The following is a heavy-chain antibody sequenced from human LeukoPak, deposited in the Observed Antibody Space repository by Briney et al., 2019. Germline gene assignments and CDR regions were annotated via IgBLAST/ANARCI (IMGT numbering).Heavy chain of an antibody. CDR2: ISAYNGNT. Sequence: GASVKVSCKASGYTFSSYGVSWVRQAPGQGLEWVGWISAYNGNTNYAQKVQGRVTMTTDTSTSTAYMDLRSLRSDDTAVYYCARTIDYGDSEVLDYWGQGTLVTVSS. CDR3: ARTIDYGDSEVLDY. V-gene: IGHV1-18*01. D-gene: IGHD4-17*01. J-gene: IGHJ4*02. CDR1: GYTFSSYG.